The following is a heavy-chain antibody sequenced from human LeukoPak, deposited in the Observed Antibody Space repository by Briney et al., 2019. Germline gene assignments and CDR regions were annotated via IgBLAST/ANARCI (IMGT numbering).Heavy chain of an antibody. Sequence: PGRSLRLSCAGSGFTLRSYAMQWVRQAPGKGLEWVAVISYDGSNKDYADSVKGRFTISRDNSKNTLYLQMNSLRAEDTAVYYCAKDLVGGPDYWGQGTLVTVSS. CDR2: ISYDGSNK. D-gene: IGHD1-26*01. J-gene: IGHJ4*02. V-gene: IGHV3-30-3*01. CDR3: AKDLVGGPDY. CDR1: GFTLRSYA.